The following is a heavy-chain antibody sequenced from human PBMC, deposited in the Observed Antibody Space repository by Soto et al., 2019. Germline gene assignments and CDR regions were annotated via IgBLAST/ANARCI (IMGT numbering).Heavy chain of an antibody. CDR3: ARRTGDYYMDV. Sequence: PSETLSLTCTVSGGSISSYYWSLIRQPPGKGLEWIGYIYYSGSTDYNPSLKSRVTISVDTSKNQFSLKLSSVTAADTAVYYCARRTGDYYMDVWGKGTTVTVSS. D-gene: IGHD1-1*01. V-gene: IGHV4-59*08. J-gene: IGHJ6*03. CDR2: IYYSGST. CDR1: GGSISSYY.